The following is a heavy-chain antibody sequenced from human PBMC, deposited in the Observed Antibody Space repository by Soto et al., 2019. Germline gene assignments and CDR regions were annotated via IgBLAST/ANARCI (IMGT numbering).Heavy chain of an antibody. J-gene: IGHJ4*02. CDR1: GGTFSSYA. CDR3: ARDPSQLRYFDWPLDY. D-gene: IGHD3-9*01. CDR2: IIPIFGTA. V-gene: IGHV1-69*13. Sequence: SVKVSCKASGGTFSSYAISWVRQAPGQGLEWMGGIIPIFGTANYAQKFQGRVTITADESTSTAYMELSSLRSEDTAVYYCARDPSQLRYFDWPLDYWGQGTLVTVSS.